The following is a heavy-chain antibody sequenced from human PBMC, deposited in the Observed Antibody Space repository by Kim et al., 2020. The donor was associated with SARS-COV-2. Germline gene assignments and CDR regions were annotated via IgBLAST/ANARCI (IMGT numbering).Heavy chain of an antibody. V-gene: IGHV4-34*01. CDR3: ARGAGTYYYYGVGV. J-gene: IGHJ6*02. Sequence: NPSLKRRVTVSVDTSKNQFSLKMSSVTAADTAVYYCARGAGTYYYYGVGVWGQGTTVTVSS. D-gene: IGHD6-19*01.